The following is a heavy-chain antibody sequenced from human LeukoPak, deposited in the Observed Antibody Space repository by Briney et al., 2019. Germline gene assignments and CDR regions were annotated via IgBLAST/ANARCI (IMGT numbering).Heavy chain of an antibody. J-gene: IGHJ4*02. CDR2: INPNSGGT. V-gene: IGHV1-2*02. CDR3: ASRGNYDDSGSYAYHDY. CDR1: GYTFTGYY. D-gene: IGHD3-22*01. Sequence: ASVKVSCKASGYTFTGYYMHWVRQAPGQGLEWMGWINPNSGGTNYAQKFQGRVTMTRDTSISTAYMELSRLRSDDTAVYYCASRGNYDDSGSYAYHDYWGQGTLVTVSS.